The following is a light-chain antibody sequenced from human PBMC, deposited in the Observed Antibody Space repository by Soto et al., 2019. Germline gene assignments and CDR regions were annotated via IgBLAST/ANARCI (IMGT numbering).Light chain of an antibody. Sequence: DFQMTQSPSTLSASVGDRVTITCRASQTMGSYLAWYQQKPGNAPQVVLFKASTLETGVPSRFSGTQCGTEFTLTISSLQPDDSATYYCLHYSSYPYTFGQGTQLEIK. CDR2: KAS. J-gene: IGKJ2*01. CDR3: LHYSSYPYT. CDR1: QTMGSY. V-gene: IGKV1-5*03.